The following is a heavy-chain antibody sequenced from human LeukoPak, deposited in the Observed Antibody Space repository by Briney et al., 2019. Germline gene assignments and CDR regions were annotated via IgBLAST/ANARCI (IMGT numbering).Heavy chain of an antibody. CDR1: GFSFSDFG. V-gene: IGHV3-30*02. Sequence: PGGSLRFSGVGPGFSFSDFGMPWSGRAPGKGLEGGAFIRFVGPNEQYADSVKGRFIISRDEAKKTLYLQMHSLSAEDTAVYYCAKDPPGTPHSGSYPRPPLDDYWGQGTLVTVSS. J-gene: IGHJ4*02. CDR3: AKDPPGTPHSGSYPRPPLDDY. CDR2: IRFVGPNE. D-gene: IGHD1-26*01.